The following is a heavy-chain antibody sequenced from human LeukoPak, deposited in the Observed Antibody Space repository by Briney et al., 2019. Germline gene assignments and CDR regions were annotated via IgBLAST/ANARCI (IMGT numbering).Heavy chain of an antibody. J-gene: IGHJ3*02. V-gene: IGHV4-30-2*01. CDR2: IYHSGST. D-gene: IGHD6-13*01. CDR1: GGSISSGGYS. Sequence: SQTLSLTCAVSGGSISSGGYSWSWIRQPPGKGLEWIGYIYHSGSTYYNPSLKSRVTISVDRSKNQFSLKLSSVTAADTAVYYCARRVGRAVEAGAFDIWGQGTMVTVSS. CDR3: ARRVGRAVEAGAFDI.